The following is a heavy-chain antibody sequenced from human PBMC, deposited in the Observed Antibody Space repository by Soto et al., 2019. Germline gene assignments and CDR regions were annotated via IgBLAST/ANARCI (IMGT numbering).Heavy chain of an antibody. CDR1: GFIFGDYH. D-gene: IGHD4-4*01. J-gene: IGHJ4*02. CDR2: IISSGTSI. CDR3: AKDSNKYSSSLRGRYFDY. Sequence: LRLSCAASGFIFGDYHMSWIRQAPGKGLEWVSYIISSGTSIYYADPVKGRFTVSRDNSKNTLLLQMNSLGAEDTAVYYCAKDSNKYSSSLRGRYFDYWGQGIGVTVSS. V-gene: IGHV3-11*01.